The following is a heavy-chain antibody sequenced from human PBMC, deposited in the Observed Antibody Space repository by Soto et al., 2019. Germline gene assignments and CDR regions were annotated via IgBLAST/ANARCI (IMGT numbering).Heavy chain of an antibody. CDR1: GFTFSSYG. D-gene: IGHD2-8*01. J-gene: IGHJ4*02. Sequence: PGGSLRLSCAASGFTFSSYGMHWVRQAPGKGLEWVAVIWYDGSNKYYADSVKGRFTISRDNSKNTLYLQMNSLRAEDTAVYYCARDCTNGVCSIFDYWGQGTLVTVSS. CDR3: ARDCTNGVCSIFDY. CDR2: IWYDGSNK. V-gene: IGHV3-33*01.